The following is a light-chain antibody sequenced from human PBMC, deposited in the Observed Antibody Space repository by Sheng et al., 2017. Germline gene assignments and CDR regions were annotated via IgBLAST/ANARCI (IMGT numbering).Light chain of an antibody. CDR1: QDISTY. Sequence: DIQMTQSPVSLSASVGDRVTIACRASQDISTYVHWYQQRPGKAHHLLIYAASSLHTGVPSRFSGAGAGTHFTLTITSLQPEDFATYFCLQTYSTLWTFGHGTRV. V-gene: IGKV1-39*01. J-gene: IGKJ1*01. CDR3: LQTYSTLWT. CDR2: AAS.